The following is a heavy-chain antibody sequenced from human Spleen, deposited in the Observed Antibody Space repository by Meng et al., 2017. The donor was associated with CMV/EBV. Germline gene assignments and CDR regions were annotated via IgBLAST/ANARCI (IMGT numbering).Heavy chain of an antibody. Sequence: ASVKVSCKASGYTFTGYYMHWVRQAPGQGLEWMGWINPNSGGTNYAQKFQGRVTMTRDTSISTAYMDLSRLRSDDTAVYYCARERDCSSSSCKLGFDPWGQGTLVTVSS. CDR1: GYTFTGYY. V-gene: IGHV1-2*02. J-gene: IGHJ5*02. D-gene: IGHD2-2*01. CDR2: INPNSGGT. CDR3: ARERDCSSSSCKLGFDP.